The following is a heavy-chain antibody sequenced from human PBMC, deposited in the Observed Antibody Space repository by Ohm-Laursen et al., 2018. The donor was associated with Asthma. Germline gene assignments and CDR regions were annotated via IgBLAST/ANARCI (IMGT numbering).Heavy chain of an antibody. Sequence: SDTLSLTCTVSGGSISSGGYYWSWIRQHPGKGLEWIGYIYYSGSTYYNPSLKSRVTISVDTSKNQFSLKLSSVTAADTAVYYCAREITMIGSYHYYGMDVWGQGTTVTVSS. CDR1: GGSISSGGYY. CDR2: IYYSGST. D-gene: IGHD3-22*01. J-gene: IGHJ6*02. CDR3: AREITMIGSYHYYGMDV. V-gene: IGHV4-31*03.